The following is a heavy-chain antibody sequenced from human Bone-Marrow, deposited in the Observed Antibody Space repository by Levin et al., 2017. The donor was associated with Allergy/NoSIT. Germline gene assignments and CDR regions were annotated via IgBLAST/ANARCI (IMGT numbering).Heavy chain of an antibody. Sequence: GASVKVSCKASGGTFSSYPISWVRQAPGQGLEWMGRIIPILGIANYAQKFQGRVTITADKSTSTAYMELSSLRSEDTAVYYCSYSSSWYPWFSFPNKAPYFDYWGQGTLVTVSS. J-gene: IGHJ4*02. D-gene: IGHD6-13*01. CDR2: IIPILGIA. V-gene: IGHV1-69*02. CDR3: SYSSSWYPWFSFPNKAPYFDY. CDR1: GGTFSSYP.